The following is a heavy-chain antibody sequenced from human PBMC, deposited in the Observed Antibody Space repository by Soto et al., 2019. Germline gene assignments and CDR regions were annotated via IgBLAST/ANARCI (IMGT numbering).Heavy chain of an antibody. J-gene: IGHJ1*01. CDR3: VRDPGGYRKEYFLF. Sequence: QVQLVESGGGVVQPGMSLRLSCAASGFTFDDYGIHWLRQTPGKGLEWVTTISYDGSDKSYTDSVKGRFTISRDNSRNTVFLQMNSLSADDSAVYYCVRDPGGYRKEYFLFWGQGALVAVSS. CDR2: ISYDGSDK. D-gene: IGHD5-18*01. CDR1: GFTFDDYG. V-gene: IGHV3-30*03.